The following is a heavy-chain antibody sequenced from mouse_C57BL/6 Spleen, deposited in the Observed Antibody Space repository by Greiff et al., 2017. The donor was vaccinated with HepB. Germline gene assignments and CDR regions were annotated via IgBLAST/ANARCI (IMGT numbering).Heavy chain of an antibody. Sequence: VQLQQPGAELVKPGASVKLSCKASGYTFTSYWMHWVKQRPGQGLEWIGMIHPNSGSTNYNEKFKSKATLTVDKSSSTAYMQLSSLTSEDAAVYYCARGRDDSWFAYWGQGTLVTVSA. V-gene: IGHV1-64*01. D-gene: IGHD2-14*01. CDR3: ARGRDDSWFAY. J-gene: IGHJ3*01. CDR1: GYTFTSYW. CDR2: IHPNSGST.